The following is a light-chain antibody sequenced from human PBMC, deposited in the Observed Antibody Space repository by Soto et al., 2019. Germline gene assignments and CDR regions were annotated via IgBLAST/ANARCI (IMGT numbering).Light chain of an antibody. CDR2: DAS. CDR1: QNIDIY. V-gene: IGKV3-11*01. J-gene: IGKJ5*01. Sequence: EVVLTQSPATLSLSPGERATLSCRASQNIDIYLAWYQQKPGQAPRLLIYDASNRATGIPARFSGSGSGTDFTLTISSLEPEDFAVYYCHQRSTWPPITFGQGTRLEMK. CDR3: HQRSTWPPIT.